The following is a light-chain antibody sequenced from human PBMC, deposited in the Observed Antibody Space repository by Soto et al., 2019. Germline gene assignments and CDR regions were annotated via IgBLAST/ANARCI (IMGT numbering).Light chain of an antibody. Sequence: DIVMTQSPDSLAVSLGERATINCKSSQSVLYDSNNKNYLAWYQQKPGQPPKLLIYWASTREIGVPDRFSGVGSSTDFTLTISTLQAEDLEVDYCQQCYCAPFCFGGGNKVE. CDR1: QSVLYDSNNKNY. CDR3: QQCYCAPFC. V-gene: IGKV4-1*01. CDR2: WAS. J-gene: IGKJ4*01.